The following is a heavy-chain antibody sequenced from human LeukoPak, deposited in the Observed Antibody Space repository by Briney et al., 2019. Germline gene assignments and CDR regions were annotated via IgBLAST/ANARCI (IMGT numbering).Heavy chain of an antibody. CDR3: ARDPYSGTYGNTYYYYMDV. CDR2: ITTSSTYT. D-gene: IGHD1-26*01. CDR1: GGSFSGYY. Sequence: LSLTCAVYGGSFSGYYWSWIRQPPGKGLEWISSITTSSTYTFYADSVKGRFTISRDNARNSLYLQMNSLRVEDTAVYYCARDPYSGTYGNTYYYYMDVWGKGTTVTISS. V-gene: IGHV3-11*06. J-gene: IGHJ6*03.